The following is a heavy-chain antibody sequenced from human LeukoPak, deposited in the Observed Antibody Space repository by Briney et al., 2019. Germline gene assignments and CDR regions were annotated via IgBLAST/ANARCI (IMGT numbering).Heavy chain of an antibody. Sequence: GGSLRLSCAASGFTFSSYSMNWVRQAPGKGLGWVSSISSSSSYIYYADSVKGRFTISRDNAKNSLYLQMNSLRAEDTAVYYCARPEAPYDFWSGSMNYMDVWGKGTTVTVSS. CDR3: ARPEAPYDFWSGSMNYMDV. D-gene: IGHD3-3*01. J-gene: IGHJ6*03. CDR2: ISSSSSYI. CDR1: GFTFSSYS. V-gene: IGHV3-21*01.